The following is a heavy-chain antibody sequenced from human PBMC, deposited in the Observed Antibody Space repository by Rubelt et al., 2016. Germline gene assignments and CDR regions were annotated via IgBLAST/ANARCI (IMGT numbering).Heavy chain of an antibody. CDR3: ARDVGGNSVLYYFDY. J-gene: IGHJ4*02. D-gene: IGHD4-23*01. Sequence: QVQLVQSGAEVKKPGASVKVSCKASGYTFTSYGISWVRQAPGQGLEWMGWISAYNGNTNYAQKLQGRGTMTTDTSTSTAYRELRSLRSDDTAVDYCARDVGGNSVLYYFDYWGQGTLVTVSS. CDR2: ISAYNGNT. CDR1: GYTFTSYG. V-gene: IGHV1-18*01.